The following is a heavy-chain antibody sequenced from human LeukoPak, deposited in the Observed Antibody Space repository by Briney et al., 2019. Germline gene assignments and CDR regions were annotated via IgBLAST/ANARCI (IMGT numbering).Heavy chain of an antibody. CDR3: ARVAIVSASVDY. Sequence: SETLSLTCTVSGGSISSYYWSWIRQPPGKGLEWIGYIYYSGSTNYNPSLKSRVTISVDTSKNQFSLKLSSVTAADTAVYCCARVAIVSASVDYWGQGTLVTVSS. V-gene: IGHV4-59*01. D-gene: IGHD2-15*01. CDR2: IYYSGST. J-gene: IGHJ4*02. CDR1: GGSISSYY.